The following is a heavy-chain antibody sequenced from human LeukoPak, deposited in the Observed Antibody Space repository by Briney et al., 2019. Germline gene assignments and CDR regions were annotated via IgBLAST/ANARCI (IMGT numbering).Heavy chain of an antibody. J-gene: IGHJ4*02. CDR3: ARESSPGYSYGYPLAY. CDR2: ISSSSSYI. D-gene: IGHD5-18*01. CDR1: GFPFTSYS. V-gene: IGHV3-21*01. Sequence: GGSLRLSCAASGFPFTSYSMNWVRQAPGRGLEWVSSISSSSSYIYYADSVKGRFTISRDNAKNSLYLQMNSLRADDTAVYYCARESSPGYSYGYPLAYWGQGTLVTVSS.